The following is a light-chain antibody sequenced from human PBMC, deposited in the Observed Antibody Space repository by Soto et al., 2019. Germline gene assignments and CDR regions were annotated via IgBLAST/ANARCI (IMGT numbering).Light chain of an antibody. CDR3: CSYAGSSTYV. J-gene: IGLJ1*01. CDR2: EDS. V-gene: IGLV2-23*01. Sequence: QSVLTQPASVSGSPGQSITISCTGTSSDVGIYNLVSWYQQHPGKAPKLMIYEDSKRPSGVSNRFSGSKSGNTASLTISGLQAEDEADYYCCSYAGSSTYVFGTGTKVT. CDR1: SSDVGIYNL.